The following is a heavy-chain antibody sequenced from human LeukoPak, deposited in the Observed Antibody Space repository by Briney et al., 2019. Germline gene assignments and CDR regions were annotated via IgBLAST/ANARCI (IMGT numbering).Heavy chain of an antibody. CDR1: GFTVSSNY. Sequence: PGGSLRLSCAASGFTVSSNYMSWVRQAPGKGLEWVSVIYSGGSAYYADSVKGRFTISRDNSKNTLYLQMNSLRAEDTAVYYCARDTYYDILTGQAWYYGMDVWGQGTTVTVSS. V-gene: IGHV3-53*01. CDR2: IYSGGSA. J-gene: IGHJ6*02. D-gene: IGHD3-9*01. CDR3: ARDTYYDILTGQAWYYGMDV.